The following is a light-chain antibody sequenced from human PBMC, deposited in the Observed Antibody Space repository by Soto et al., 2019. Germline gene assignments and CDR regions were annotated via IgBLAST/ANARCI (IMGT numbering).Light chain of an antibody. J-gene: IGLJ2*01. V-gene: IGLV1-40*01. Sequence: QSVLTQPPSVSGAPGQRVTISCTGSRSNIGAGYAVHWYQQLPGTAPKFLIHGNSNRPSGVPDRFSGSKSGTSASLAITGLRAEDEADYYCQSYDSSLSGVLFGGGTKLTVL. CDR2: GNS. CDR1: RSNIGAGYA. CDR3: QSYDSSLSGVL.